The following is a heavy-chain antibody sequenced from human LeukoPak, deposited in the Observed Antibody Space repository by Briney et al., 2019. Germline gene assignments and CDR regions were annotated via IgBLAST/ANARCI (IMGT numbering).Heavy chain of an antibody. Sequence: PSETLSLTCTVSGGSISSYYWSWIRQPAGKGLEWIGRIYTSGSTNYTPSLKSRVTMSVDTSKNQFSLKLSSVTAADTAVYYCARSSYSSSSSRTYNWFDPWGQGTLVTVSS. D-gene: IGHD6-6*01. V-gene: IGHV4-4*07. CDR2: IYTSGST. CDR3: ARSSYSSSSSRTYNWFDP. CDR1: GGSISSYY. J-gene: IGHJ5*02.